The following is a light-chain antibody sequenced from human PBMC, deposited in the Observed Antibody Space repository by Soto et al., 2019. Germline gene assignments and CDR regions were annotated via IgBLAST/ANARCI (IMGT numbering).Light chain of an antibody. V-gene: IGKV3-15*01. J-gene: IGKJ1*01. CDR2: GAS. CDR3: QQDSNWPSECA. CDR1: RSVSSN. Sequence: EIVVTQSPATLSVSPGARATLSCRASRSVSSNLAWYQQKPGQAPRLLIFGASTRATGIPARFSGSGSGTEFTLTISSLQSEDFAIYYCQQDSNWPSECAFGQGTKVEIK.